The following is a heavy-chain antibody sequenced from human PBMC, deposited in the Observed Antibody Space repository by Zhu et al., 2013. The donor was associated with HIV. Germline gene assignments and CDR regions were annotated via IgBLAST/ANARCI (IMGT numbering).Heavy chain of an antibody. Sequence: QVQLVQSGAEVKKPGSSVKVSCKASGGTFSNYAISWVRQAPGQGLEWMGWINPNTGDTIYAQKFHGRVTMTRDTSTRTAYLELRSDDTAIYYCARRYCTGGSCYPDYWGQGTLVTVSS. CDR1: GGTFSNYA. CDR2: INPNTGDT. D-gene: IGHD2-8*02. J-gene: IGHJ4*02. V-gene: IGHV1-2*02. CDR3: ARRYCTGGSCYPDY.